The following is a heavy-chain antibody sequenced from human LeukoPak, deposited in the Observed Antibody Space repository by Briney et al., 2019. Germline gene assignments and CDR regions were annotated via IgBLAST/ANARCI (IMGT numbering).Heavy chain of an antibody. Sequence: GATVNINGKASGSAFTVSNAHWGQKVLRKGLGLMGHIAPEDGETIYAEKLQGRVTITADTSTETAYMEVSSLRSEDTPVYYCATGAGDNPPHYYYMDVWGKGTTVTGSS. D-gene: IGHD4-17*01. V-gene: IGHV1-69-2*01. CDR1: GSAFTVSN. CDR3: ATGAGDNPPHYYYMDV. J-gene: IGHJ6*03. CDR2: IAPEDGET.